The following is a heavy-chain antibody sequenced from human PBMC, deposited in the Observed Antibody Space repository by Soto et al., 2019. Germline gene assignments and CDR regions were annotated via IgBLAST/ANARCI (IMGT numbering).Heavy chain of an antibody. CDR3: ARDRYYYDSSGYYSPDAFDI. D-gene: IGHD3-22*01. Sequence: GGSLRLSCAVAGFTFSSYAMHCVRQAPGKGLEWVAVISYDGSNKYYADSVKGRFTISRDNSKNTLYLQMNSLRAEDTAVYYCARDRYYYDSSGYYSPDAFDIWGQGTMVTVSS. CDR2: ISYDGSNK. V-gene: IGHV3-30-3*01. J-gene: IGHJ3*02. CDR1: GFTFSSYA.